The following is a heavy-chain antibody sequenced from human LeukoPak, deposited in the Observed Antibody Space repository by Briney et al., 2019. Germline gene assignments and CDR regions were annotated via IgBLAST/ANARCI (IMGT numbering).Heavy chain of an antibody. D-gene: IGHD7-27*01. CDR1: GFSFSDSW. Sequence: GGSLRLSCVASGFSFSDSWMSWVRQAPGKGLEWVADIKKDGSVKDNVDSVKARFTISRDNDKNSLYLQMDSLRAEDTAVYYCATYTHWVAGDVWGQGTTVSVSS. CDR2: IKKDGSVK. V-gene: IGHV3-7*01. CDR3: ATYTHWVAGDV. J-gene: IGHJ6*02.